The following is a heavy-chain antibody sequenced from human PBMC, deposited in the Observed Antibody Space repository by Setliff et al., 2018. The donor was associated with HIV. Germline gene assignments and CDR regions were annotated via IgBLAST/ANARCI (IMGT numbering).Heavy chain of an antibody. V-gene: IGHV3-30*02. D-gene: IGHD4-17*01. J-gene: IGHJ4*02. CDR1: GFTFSSYG. CDR2: IRYDGSNK. CDR3: AKDASPPNYGDYPNFDF. Sequence: PGGSLRLSCTASGFTFSSYGMHWVRQAPGKGLEWVAVIRYDGSNKYYGDSVKGRFTISRDNSKNTLYLQMNSLRAEDTAVYYCAKDASPPNYGDYPNFDFWGREPWSPSPQ.